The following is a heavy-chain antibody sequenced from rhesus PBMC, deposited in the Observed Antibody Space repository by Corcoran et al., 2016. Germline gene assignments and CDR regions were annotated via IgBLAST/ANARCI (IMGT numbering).Heavy chain of an antibody. V-gene: IGHV4-169*01. CDR1: GGSISSSY. J-gene: IGHJ4*01. D-gene: IGHD4-23*01. CDR2: IYGSGYST. Sequence: QLQLQESGPGLVKPSETLSVTCAVSGGSISSSYWSWIRQAPGKGLEWIGYIYGSGYSTTYNPSPKSRVTLSVDTSKNHLSLKLTSVTAADTAVYYCAHEYNNYGAFHYWGQGVLVTVSS. CDR3: AHEYNNYGAFHY.